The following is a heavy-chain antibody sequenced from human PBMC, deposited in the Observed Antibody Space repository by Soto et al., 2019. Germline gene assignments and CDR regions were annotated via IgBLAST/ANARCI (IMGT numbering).Heavy chain of an antibody. CDR3: AEENPLYYFDY. CDR2: ISWNSGSI. CDR1: GFTFDDYA. J-gene: IGHJ4*02. Sequence: EVQLVESGGGLVQPGRSLRLSCAASGFTFDDYAMHWVRQAPGKGLEWVSGISWNSGSIGYADSVKGRFTISRDNAKNSLYLQMNSLRAEDTALYYCAEENPLYYFDYWGQGTLVTVSS. V-gene: IGHV3-9*01.